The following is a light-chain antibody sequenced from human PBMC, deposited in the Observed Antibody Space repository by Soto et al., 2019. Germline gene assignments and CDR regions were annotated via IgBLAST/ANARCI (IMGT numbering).Light chain of an antibody. CDR3: QSYDNSLNECV. J-gene: IGLJ3*02. Sequence: QSVLTQPPSVSGAPGQRVTISCTGTASSIAARYDVHWYQQIPGKAPKLLIYGNNNRPSGVPDRFSASKSGISASLAITGLQDDDEADYYCQSYDNSLNECVFGGGTKLTVL. CDR1: ASSIAARYD. V-gene: IGLV1-40*01. CDR2: GNN.